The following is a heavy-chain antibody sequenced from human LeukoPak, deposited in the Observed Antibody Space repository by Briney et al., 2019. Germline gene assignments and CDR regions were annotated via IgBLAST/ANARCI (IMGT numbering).Heavy chain of an antibody. Sequence: GRSLRLSCAASGFNFDDYSMHWIRQAPGKGLEWVSGISWNSGSAGYADSVKGRFTISRDNAKNSLYLQMNSLRTEDTALYYCAKDRTYSGYDALDYWGQGNLVTVSS. CDR3: AKDRTYSGYDALDY. CDR1: GFNFDDYS. CDR2: ISWNSGSA. D-gene: IGHD5-12*01. V-gene: IGHV3-9*01. J-gene: IGHJ4*02.